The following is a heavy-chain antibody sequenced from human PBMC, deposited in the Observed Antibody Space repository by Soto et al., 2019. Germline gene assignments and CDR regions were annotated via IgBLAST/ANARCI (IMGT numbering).Heavy chain of an antibody. D-gene: IGHD1-26*01. CDR3: TRDRLYSGSYYPRYYFDY. J-gene: IGHJ4*02. Sequence: GSLRLSCTASGFTFGDYAMSWFRQAPGKGLEWVGFIRSKAYGGTTEYAASVKGRFTISRDDSKSIAYLQMNSLKTEDTAVYYCTRDRLYSGSYYPRYYFDYWGQGTLVTVSS. V-gene: IGHV3-49*03. CDR1: GFTFGDYA. CDR2: IRSKAYGGTT.